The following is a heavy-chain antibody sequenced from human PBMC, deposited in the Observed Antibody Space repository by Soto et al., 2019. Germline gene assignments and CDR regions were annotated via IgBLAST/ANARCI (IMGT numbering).Heavy chain of an antibody. CDR3: VKEVKTVRLEAFAL. CDR2: LAFTGSAT. V-gene: IGHV3-23*01. Sequence: TGGSLRVCCATAGCTFVDCGVSWVRQAPGKGLEWVSALAFTGSATYYAESVKGRFTISRDNSKKIVYLQMNSLKVDVTALYYCVKEVKTVRLEAFALWGQGTQVTVSS. J-gene: IGHJ4*02. CDR1: GCTFVDCG. D-gene: IGHD4-4*01.